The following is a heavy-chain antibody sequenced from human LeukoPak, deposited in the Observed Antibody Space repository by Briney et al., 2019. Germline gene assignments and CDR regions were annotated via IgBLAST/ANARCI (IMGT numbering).Heavy chain of an antibody. CDR2: IYHSGST. CDR1: GGSISSSNW. CDR3: ARDRVVRGVIQNWFDP. V-gene: IGHV4-4*02. Sequence: SETLSLTCAVSGGSISSSNWWSWVRQPPGKGLEWIGEIYHSGSTNYNPSLKSRVTISVDKSKNQFSLKLSSVTAADTAVYYCARDRVVRGVIQNWFDPWGQGTLVTVSS. J-gene: IGHJ5*02. D-gene: IGHD3-10*01.